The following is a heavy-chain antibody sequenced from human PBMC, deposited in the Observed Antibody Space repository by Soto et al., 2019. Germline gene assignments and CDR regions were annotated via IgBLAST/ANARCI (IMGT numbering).Heavy chain of an antibody. CDR2: ISAYNGNT. CDR1: GCTFSSYT. CDR3: ARGGSLYWYFDL. Sequence: ASVKVSCKASGCTFSSYTISWVRQAPGQGLEWMGWISAYNGNTNYAQKLQGRVTMTTDTSTSTAYMELSSLRSEDTAVYYCARGGSLYWYFDLWGRGTLVTVSS. D-gene: IGHD1-26*01. J-gene: IGHJ2*01. V-gene: IGHV1-18*01.